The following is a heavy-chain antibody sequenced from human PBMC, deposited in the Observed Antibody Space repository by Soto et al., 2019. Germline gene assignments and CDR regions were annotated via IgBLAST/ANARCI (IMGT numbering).Heavy chain of an antibody. Sequence: SETLSLTCDVSGGSISSSNWWSWVRQSPGKGLEWIGEIYHSGSTNYNPSLKSRVTISVDKSKNQFSLKLSSVTAAATAVYYCAKTLECSGGTCPGNFDYWGQGTLVTVSS. CDR2: IYHSGST. J-gene: IGHJ4*02. CDR1: GGSISSSNW. CDR3: AKTLECSGGTCPGNFDY. D-gene: IGHD2-15*01. V-gene: IGHV4-4*02.